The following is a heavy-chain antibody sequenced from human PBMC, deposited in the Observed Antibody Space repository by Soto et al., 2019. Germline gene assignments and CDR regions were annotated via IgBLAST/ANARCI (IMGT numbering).Heavy chain of an antibody. V-gene: IGHV4-59*07. D-gene: IGHD3-3*01. J-gene: IGHJ6*02. CDR3: ARGMYYDFWSGYYPYYYYYGMDV. Sequence: SDTVSLTCTVSGGSISSYYWSWIRQPPGKGLEWIGYIYYSGSTNYNPSLKSRVTISVDTSKNQFSLKLSSVTAADTAVYYCARGMYYDFWSGYYPYYYYYGMDVWGQGTTVTVSS. CDR1: GGSISSYY. CDR2: IYYSGST.